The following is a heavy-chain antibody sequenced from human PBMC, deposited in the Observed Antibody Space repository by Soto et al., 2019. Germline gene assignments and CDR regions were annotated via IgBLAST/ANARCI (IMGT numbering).Heavy chain of an antibody. CDR2: ISSNGGTT. Sequence: EVQLAESGGGMVQPGGSLRLSCVASGFTFSSYDMHWVRQAPGKGLEYVSSISSNGGTTYYGNSVKGRFTISRDNSKNTLDLQMGSLRGEDMAVYYFVRRVPGNYDYWGQGTLVTVSS. V-gene: IGHV3-64*01. CDR1: GFTFSSYD. D-gene: IGHD1-7*01. J-gene: IGHJ4*02. CDR3: VRRVPGNYDY.